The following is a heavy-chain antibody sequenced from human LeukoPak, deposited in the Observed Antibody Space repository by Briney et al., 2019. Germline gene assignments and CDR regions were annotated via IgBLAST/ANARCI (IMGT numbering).Heavy chain of an antibody. J-gene: IGHJ4*02. V-gene: IGHV3-30*18. D-gene: IGHD3-10*01. Sequence: GGSLRLSCAASGFTFSSYGMHWVRQAPGKGLEWVAVISYDGSNKYYADSVKGRFTIPRDNSKNTLYLQMNSLRAEDTAVYYCAKFGDYFDYWGQGTLVTVSS. CDR2: ISYDGSNK. CDR3: AKFGDYFDY. CDR1: GFTFSSYG.